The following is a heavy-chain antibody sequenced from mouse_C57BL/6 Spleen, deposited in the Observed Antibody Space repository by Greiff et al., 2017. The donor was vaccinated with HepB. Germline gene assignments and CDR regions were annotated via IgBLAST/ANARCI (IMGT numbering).Heavy chain of an antibody. CDR3: TRGSNGYYGYFDY. J-gene: IGHJ2*01. D-gene: IGHD2-3*01. Sequence: DVQLVESGEGLVKPGGSLKLSCAASGFTFSSYAMSWVRQTPEKRLEWVAYISSGGDYIYYADTVKGRFTISRDNARNTLYLQMSSLKSEDTAMYYCTRGSNGYYGYFDYWGQGTTLTVSS. V-gene: IGHV5-9-1*02. CDR1: GFTFSSYA. CDR2: ISSGGDYI.